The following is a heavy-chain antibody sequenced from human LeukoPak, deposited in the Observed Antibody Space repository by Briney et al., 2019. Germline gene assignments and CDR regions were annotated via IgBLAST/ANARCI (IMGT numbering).Heavy chain of an antibody. Sequence: GGSLRLSCAASGFTFSSYEMNWVRQAPGKGLEWVSYISSSGSTIYYADSVKGRFTISRDNAKNSLYLQMNSLRAEDTAVYYCARGRVRTFGEVIVSRHYYMDVWGKGTTVTVSS. V-gene: IGHV3-48*03. CDR2: ISSSGSTI. CDR3: ARGRVRTFGEVIVSRHYYMDV. CDR1: GFTFSSYE. D-gene: IGHD3-16*02. J-gene: IGHJ6*03.